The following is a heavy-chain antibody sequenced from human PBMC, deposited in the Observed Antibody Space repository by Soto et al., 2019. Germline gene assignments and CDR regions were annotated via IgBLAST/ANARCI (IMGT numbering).Heavy chain of an antibody. V-gene: IGHV1-18*04. D-gene: IGHD2-15*01. CDR2: ISAYNGNT. Sequence: GASVKVSCKASGYTFTSYGISWVRQAPGQGLEWMGWISAYNGNTNYAQKLQGRVTMTTDTSTSTAYMELRSLRSDDTAVYYCARHLLLAATRYGVNWFDPWGQGALVTVSS. CDR1: GYTFTSYG. CDR3: ARHLLLAATRYGVNWFDP. J-gene: IGHJ5*02.